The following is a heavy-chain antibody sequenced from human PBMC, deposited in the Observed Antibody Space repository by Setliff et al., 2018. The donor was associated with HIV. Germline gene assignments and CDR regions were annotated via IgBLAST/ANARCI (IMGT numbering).Heavy chain of an antibody. Sequence: GSGPTLVNPTQTLKLTCTFSGFSLTTSGMSVSWIRQPPGKALEWLARIDWDDDRYHSTSLKTRLTISKDTSKNQVVLTMTNMDPVDTATYFCARTTVAVAATEAFDIWGQGTMVTVSS. CDR3: ARTTVAVAATEAFDI. J-gene: IGHJ3*02. CDR2: IDWDDDR. CDR1: GFSLTTSGMS. V-gene: IGHV2-70*11. D-gene: IGHD6-19*01.